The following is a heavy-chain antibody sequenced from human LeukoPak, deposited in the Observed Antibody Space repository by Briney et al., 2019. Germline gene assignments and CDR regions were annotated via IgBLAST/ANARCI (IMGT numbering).Heavy chain of an antibody. CDR1: GFMFHDYV. CDR3: TRSPSFTLGGGYLDS. D-gene: IGHD2-2*03. J-gene: IGHJ5*01. Sequence: PGGSLRLSCVGSGFMFHDYVMHWVRQPPGKGREWGSGVSWNSDHIGYADSVKGRFTISRDNDRNTLHLQMNSLRVEDTAFYFCTRSPSFTLGGGYLDSWGQGSLVTVSS. CDR2: VSWNSDHI. V-gene: IGHV3-9*01.